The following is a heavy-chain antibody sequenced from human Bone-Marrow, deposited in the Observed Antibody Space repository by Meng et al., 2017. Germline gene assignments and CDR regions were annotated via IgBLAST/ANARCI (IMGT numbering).Heavy chain of an antibody. J-gene: IGHJ6*02. CDR1: EFSINTYA. Sequence: GESLKISCAASEFSINTYALHWVRQAPGKGLEWVAVISYDGSNKYYADSVKGRFTISRDNSKNTLYLQMNSLRAEDTAVYYCARDGGSYGSVGYGMDVWGQGTTVTVSS. D-gene: IGHD5-18*01. CDR3: ARDGGSYGSVGYGMDV. CDR2: ISYDGSNK. V-gene: IGHV3-30*01.